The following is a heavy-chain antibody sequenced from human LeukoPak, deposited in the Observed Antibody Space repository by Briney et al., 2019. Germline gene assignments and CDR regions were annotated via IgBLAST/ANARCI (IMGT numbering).Heavy chain of an antibody. D-gene: IGHD3-9*01. V-gene: IGHV3-30*03. CDR2: ISYDGSNR. J-gene: IGHJ4*02. CDR1: GFTFSSYG. CDR3: ARGSRTFDWLLSAYFDY. Sequence: PGRSLRLSCAASGFTFSSYGMHWVRQAPGKGLEWVAVISYDGSNRYYADSVKGRFTISSDHSKNTLYLQMNSLRAEDTAVYYCARGSRTFDWLLSAYFDYWGQGTLVTVSS.